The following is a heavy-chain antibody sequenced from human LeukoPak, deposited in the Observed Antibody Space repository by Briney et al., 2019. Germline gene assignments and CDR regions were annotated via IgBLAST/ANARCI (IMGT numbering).Heavy chain of an antibody. CDR3: ARALSHCLDY. CDR1: GFNFSNYG. V-gene: IGHV3-7*01. CDR2: IKHDGSEK. Sequence: GGSLRLSCIVSGFNFSNYGMNWVRQAPGKGLEWAANIKHDGSEKYYVDSVKGRFSISRDNAKKSLYLQMNSLRAEDTAVFYCARALSHCLDYWGQGTLVTVSS. D-gene: IGHD3-16*01. J-gene: IGHJ4*02.